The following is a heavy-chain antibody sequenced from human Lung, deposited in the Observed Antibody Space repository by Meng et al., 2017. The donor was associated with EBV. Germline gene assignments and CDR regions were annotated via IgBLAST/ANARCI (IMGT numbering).Heavy chain of an antibody. J-gene: IGHJ5*02. Sequence: LPGPGPGLVKPSQTLSLTCTVSGGSISSGGYYWSWIRQHPGKGLEWIGYIHSSGSTYYNPSLRSRLTISVDTSKNQFSLKLSSVTAADTAVYYCARASYGSGSPLGESWFDPWGQGTLVTVSS. CDR3: ARASYGSGSPLGESWFDP. CDR1: GGSISSGGYY. D-gene: IGHD3-10*01. V-gene: IGHV4-31*03. CDR2: IHSSGST.